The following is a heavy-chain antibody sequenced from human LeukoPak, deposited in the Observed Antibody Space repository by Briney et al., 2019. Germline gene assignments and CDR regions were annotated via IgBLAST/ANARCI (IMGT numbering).Heavy chain of an antibody. CDR3: ARGNYYYGMDV. J-gene: IGHJ6*02. Sequence: PGRSLRLSCAASGFTFSSYAMHWVRHAPGKGLEWVAVISYDGSNKYYADSVKGRFTISRDNSKNTLYLQMNSLRAEDTAVYYCARGNYYYGMDVWGQGTTVTVSS. CDR2: ISYDGSNK. V-gene: IGHV3-30-3*01. CDR1: GFTFSSYA.